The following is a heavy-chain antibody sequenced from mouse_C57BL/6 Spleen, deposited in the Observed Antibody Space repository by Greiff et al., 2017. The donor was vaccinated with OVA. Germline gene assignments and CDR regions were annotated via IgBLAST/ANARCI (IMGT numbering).Heavy chain of an antibody. CDR2: LWRGGST. CDR1: GFSLTSYG. J-gene: IGHJ4*01. V-gene: IGHV2-2*01. CDR3: ARTSYYGYDLDY. Sequence: VKLQESGPGLVQPSQSLSITCTVSGFSLTSYGVHWVRQSPGKGLEWLGVLWRGGSTDYNAAFISRLSINKDNSKSQVFFKMNSLQADDTAIYYCARTSYYGYDLDYWGQGTSVTVSS. D-gene: IGHD2-9*01.